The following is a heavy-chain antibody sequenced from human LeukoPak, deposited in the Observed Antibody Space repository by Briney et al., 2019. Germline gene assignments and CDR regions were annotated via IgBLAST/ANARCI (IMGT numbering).Heavy chain of an antibody. CDR2: IYPGDSDT. Sequence: GESLKISCKGSGYSFTSYWIGWVRQMPGKGLEWMGIIYPGDSDTRYSPSFQGQVTISADKSISTAYLQWGSLKASDTAMYYCARGLQGLQHYYYMDVWGKGTTVTVSS. D-gene: IGHD3-16*01. CDR3: ARGLQGLQHYYYMDV. V-gene: IGHV5-51*01. J-gene: IGHJ6*03. CDR1: GYSFTSYW.